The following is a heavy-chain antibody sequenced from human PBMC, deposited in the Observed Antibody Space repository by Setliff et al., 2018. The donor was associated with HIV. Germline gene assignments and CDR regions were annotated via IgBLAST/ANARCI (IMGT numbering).Heavy chain of an antibody. Sequence: KPSETLSLTCTVSGDSISDYYWSWIRQSPGKGLEWIGYVYYTGTTSLNPSVKTRVSMSVDTSKKHFSMRLTSVTSADTAIYYCARADYESGSYFFDYWGQGTLVTVSS. J-gene: IGHJ4*02. D-gene: IGHD3-22*01. V-gene: IGHV4-59*01. CDR1: GDSISDYY. CDR2: VYYTGTT. CDR3: ARADYESGSYFFDY.